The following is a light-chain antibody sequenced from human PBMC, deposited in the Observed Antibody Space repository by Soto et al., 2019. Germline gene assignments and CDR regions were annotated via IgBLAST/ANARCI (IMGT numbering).Light chain of an antibody. CDR2: RTN. CDR3: AAWDDSLSGLV. J-gene: IGLJ1*01. Sequence: QSVLTQPPSASGTPGQRVIISCSGSSSNNGTNYVYWYQQLPGTAHKFLIYRTNQRPSGVPERFSASKSGTSASLAISGLRSEDEADYYCAAWDDSLSGLVFGTGTKVTVL. V-gene: IGLV1-47*01. CDR1: SSNNGTNY.